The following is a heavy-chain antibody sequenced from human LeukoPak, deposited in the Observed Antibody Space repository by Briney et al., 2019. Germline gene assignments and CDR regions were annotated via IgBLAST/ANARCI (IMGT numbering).Heavy chain of an antibody. CDR2: IYYSGST. CDR1: GFTLSSYA. CDR3: ARVVVITTGGAFDI. Sequence: PGGSLRLSCAGSGFTLSSYAMSWVRQAPGKGLEWIGSIYYSGSTYYNPSLKSRVTISVDTSKNQFSLKLSSVTAADTAVYYCARVVVITTGGAFDIWGQGTMVTVSS. V-gene: IGHV4-39*07. D-gene: IGHD3-22*01. J-gene: IGHJ3*02.